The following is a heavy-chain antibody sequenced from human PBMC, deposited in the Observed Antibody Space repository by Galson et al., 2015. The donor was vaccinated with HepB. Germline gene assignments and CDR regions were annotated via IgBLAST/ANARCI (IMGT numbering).Heavy chain of an antibody. CDR2: ISGGGEST. V-gene: IGHV3-23*01. Sequence: SLRLSCAASGFTFSNYIMNWVRQAPGEGLEWVSGISGGGESTFYVDSVKGRFTISRDNSKNTLYLQMNSLRVEDMAIYYCAKDGYGSADYWGQGTLVTVSS. CDR3: AKDGYGSADY. D-gene: IGHD1-26*01. CDR1: GFTFSNYI. J-gene: IGHJ4*02.